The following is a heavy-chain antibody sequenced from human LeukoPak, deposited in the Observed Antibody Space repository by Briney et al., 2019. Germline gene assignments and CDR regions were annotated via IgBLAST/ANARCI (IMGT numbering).Heavy chain of an antibody. CDR1: GFTFSSYG. Sequence: GGSLRLSCAASGFTFSSYGMHWVRQAPGKGLEWVAVISYDGSNKYYADSVKGRFTISRDNSKNTLYLQMNSLRAEDTAVYYCAKSFSSAPRGYFDYWGQGTLVTVSS. J-gene: IGHJ4*02. V-gene: IGHV3-30*18. CDR3: AKSFSSAPRGYFDY. D-gene: IGHD2/OR15-2a*01. CDR2: ISYDGSNK.